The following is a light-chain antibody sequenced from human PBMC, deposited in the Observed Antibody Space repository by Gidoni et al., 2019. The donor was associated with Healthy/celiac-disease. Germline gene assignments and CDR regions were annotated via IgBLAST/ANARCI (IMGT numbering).Light chain of an antibody. J-gene: IGKJ2*01. CDR1: QGISSW. CDR3: QQYNSYSGST. CDR2: KAS. Sequence: DIQMTQSPSTLSASVGDRVTITCRASQGISSWLAWYQQKPGKAPKLLSYKASSLESGVTSRFSGSGSGTEFTLTISSLQPDDFATYYCQQYNSYSGSTFGQGAKLEIK. V-gene: IGKV1-5*03.